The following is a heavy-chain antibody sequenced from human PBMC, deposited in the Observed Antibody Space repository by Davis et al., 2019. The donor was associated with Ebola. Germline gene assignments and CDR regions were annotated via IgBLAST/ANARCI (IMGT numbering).Heavy chain of an antibody. CDR2: INPSGGST. J-gene: IGHJ4*02. CDR1: GYTFTSYY. Sequence: ASVKVSCKASGYTFTSYYMHWVRQAPGQGLEWMGIINPSGGSTSYAQKLQGRVTMTTDTSTSTAYMELRSLRSDDTAVYYCARGITIFCSDYWGQGTLVTVSS. D-gene: IGHD3-9*01. V-gene: IGHV1-46*01. CDR3: ARGITIFCSDY.